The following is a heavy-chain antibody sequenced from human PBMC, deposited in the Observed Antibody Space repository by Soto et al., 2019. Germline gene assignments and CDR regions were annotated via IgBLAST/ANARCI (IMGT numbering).Heavy chain of an antibody. Sequence: QVQLQESGPGLVKPSQTLSLTCSVSDGSISSGDYYWSWVRQHPGKGLEWIGYIFYSGSTYYNPSLKSQVTISVDTSKNQFSLKLSSVTAADTAVYYCARGGSGDIVVVAAIDYWGQGTLVTVSS. CDR3: ARGGSGDIVVVAAIDY. CDR2: IFYSGST. CDR1: DGSISSGDYY. V-gene: IGHV4-31*01. D-gene: IGHD2-15*01. J-gene: IGHJ4*02.